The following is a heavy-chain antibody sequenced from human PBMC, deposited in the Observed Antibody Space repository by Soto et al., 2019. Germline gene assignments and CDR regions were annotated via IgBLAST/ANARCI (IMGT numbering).Heavy chain of an antibody. CDR3: ARAVAPYLGTWFDP. CDR1: GGSITSGNSYS. CDR2: ISHTVST. Sequence: QLQLQESGSGLVKPSQTLSLTCAVSGGSITSGNSYSWSWIRQPPGKGLEWIGSISHTVSTSYNPSLKGRVTMSVDKSKNHFSLKLSSVTAADMAVYYCARAVAPYLGTWFDPWGQGTLVIVSS. D-gene: IGHD3-16*01. V-gene: IGHV4-30-2*01. J-gene: IGHJ5*02.